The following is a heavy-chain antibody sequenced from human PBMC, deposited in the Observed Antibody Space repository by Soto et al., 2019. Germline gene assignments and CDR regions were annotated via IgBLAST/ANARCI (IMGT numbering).Heavy chain of an antibody. CDR2: SYYSGTT. D-gene: IGHD1-26*01. V-gene: IGHV4-59*01. J-gene: IGHJ4*02. CDR3: SRGRVGGNN. Sequence: QVQLQESGPGLVKPSETLSLTCTVSGGSISSYYWSWIRQPPGKGLEWIGCSYYSGTTSYNPSLTSRVTISVDTSKNQFSLKLSSVTAADTAVYFCSRGRVGGNNLGQGTLVSVSS. CDR1: GGSISSYY.